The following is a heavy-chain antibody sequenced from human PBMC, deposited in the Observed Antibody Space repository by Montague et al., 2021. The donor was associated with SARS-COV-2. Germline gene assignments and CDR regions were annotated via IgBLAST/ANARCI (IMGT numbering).Heavy chain of an antibody. J-gene: IGHJ6*02. CDR2: IYTSEST. CDR3: ASEAWFGDKTSVSEYYGRDV. Sequence: SETLSLTCTVSGGSISSYYWCWIRQPAGKGLEWIGRIYTSESTNYNPSLKSRVTMSVDTSTNQFSLKLSSVTAAATAVYYCASEAWFGDKTSVSEYYGRDVWGQGTRVTVSS. CDR1: GGSISSYY. D-gene: IGHD3-10*01. V-gene: IGHV4-4*07.